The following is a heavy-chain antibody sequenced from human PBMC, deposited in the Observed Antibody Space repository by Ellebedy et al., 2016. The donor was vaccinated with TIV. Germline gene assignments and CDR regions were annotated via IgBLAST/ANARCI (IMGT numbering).Heavy chain of an antibody. CDR1: GGSISSSTYH. CDR2: INYSGKT. Sequence: MPSETLSLTCTVAGGSISSSTYHWGWIRKPPGKGLEWIGSINYSGKTYYNPSLKSRVTISVDTSKNQFTLKLNSVTAADTAVYYCARSVPVYYDVLTSDWFDPWGQGTLVTVSS. D-gene: IGHD3-9*01. V-gene: IGHV4-39*01. CDR3: ARSVPVYYDVLTSDWFDP. J-gene: IGHJ5*02.